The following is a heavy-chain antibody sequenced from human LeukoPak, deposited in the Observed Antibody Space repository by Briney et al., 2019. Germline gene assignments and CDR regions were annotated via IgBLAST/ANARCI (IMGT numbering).Heavy chain of an antibody. CDR2: IIPILGIA. Sequence: SVKVSCKASGGTFSSYTIGWVRQAPGQGLEWMGRIIPILGIANYAQKFQGRVTITADKSTSTAYMELSSLRSEDTAVYYCARGIDSSGVDYWRQGTLVTVSS. CDR1: GGTFSSYT. CDR3: ARGIDSSGVDY. D-gene: IGHD6-19*01. J-gene: IGHJ4*02. V-gene: IGHV1-69*02.